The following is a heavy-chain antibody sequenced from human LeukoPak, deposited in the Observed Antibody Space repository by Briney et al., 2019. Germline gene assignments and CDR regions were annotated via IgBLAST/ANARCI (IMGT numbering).Heavy chain of an antibody. CDR3: ARVLRRTYYYDSSIDY. J-gene: IGHJ4*02. CDR1: GFTLSSYA. CDR2: ISYDGSNK. V-gene: IGHV3-30*04. Sequence: PGGSLRLSCAPSGFTLSSYAMHCVRQAPGKGLEWVAVISYDGSNKYYADSVKGRFTISRDNSKNTLYMQMNSLRAEDTAVYYCARVLRRTYYYDSSIDYWGQGTLVTVSS. D-gene: IGHD3-22*01.